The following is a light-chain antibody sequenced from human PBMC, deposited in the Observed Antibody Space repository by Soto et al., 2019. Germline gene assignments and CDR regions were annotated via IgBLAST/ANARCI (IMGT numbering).Light chain of an antibody. V-gene: IGLV4-60*03. CDR1: SGHYSYI. CDR3: ETWDSNTNWV. Sequence: QSVLTQSSSASASLGSSVKLTCTLSSGHYSYIVAWHQQQPGKAPRYLMKLEASGSYNKGSGVPDRFSGSSSGADRYLTISNLQSEDEADYYCETWDSNTNWVFGGGTKLTV. J-gene: IGLJ3*02. CDR2: LEASGSY.